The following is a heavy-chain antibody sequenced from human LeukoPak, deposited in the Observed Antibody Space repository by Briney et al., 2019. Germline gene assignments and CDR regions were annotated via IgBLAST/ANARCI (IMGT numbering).Heavy chain of an antibody. D-gene: IGHD2-2*01. J-gene: IGHJ4*02. CDR3: AKRADIVVVPAPLDY. CDR2: IRYDGSNK. CDR1: GFTFSSYG. Sequence: GGSLRLSCAASGFTFSSYGMHWVRQAPGKGLEWVAFIRYDGSNKYYADSVKGRFTISRDNSKNTLYLQMNSLRAEDTAVYYCAKRADIVVVPAPLDYWGQGTLVIVSS. V-gene: IGHV3-30*02.